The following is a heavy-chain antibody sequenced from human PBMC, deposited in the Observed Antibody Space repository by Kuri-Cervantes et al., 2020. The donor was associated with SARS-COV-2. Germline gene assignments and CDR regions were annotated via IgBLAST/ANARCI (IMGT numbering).Heavy chain of an antibody. J-gene: IGHJ6*02. CDR3: ARATRDFYYYCMDV. V-gene: IGHV3-33*01. Sequence: GESLKISCAASGFTFSSYGMHWVRQAPGKGLEWVAVIWYDGSNKYYADSVKGRFTISRDNSKNTLYLQMNSLRAEDTAVYFCARATRDFYYYCMDVWGQGTTVTVSS. CDR2: IWYDGSNK. CDR1: GFTFSSYG.